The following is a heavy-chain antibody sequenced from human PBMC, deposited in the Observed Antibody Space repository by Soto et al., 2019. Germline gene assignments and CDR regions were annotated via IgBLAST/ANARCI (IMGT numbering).Heavy chain of an antibody. CDR2: IYYSGST. Sequence: GYNWSWIRQPTGKRLEWIGYIYYSGSTKYNHYIKSRVTISLDTSKNQFSINLSSVTTAETAVYSCARAPPDIRGWVDPWAQGTFVTVSS. D-gene: IGHD2-15*01. J-gene: IGHJ5*02. CDR3: ARAPPDIRGWVDP. V-gene: IGHV4-61*08. CDR1: GYN.